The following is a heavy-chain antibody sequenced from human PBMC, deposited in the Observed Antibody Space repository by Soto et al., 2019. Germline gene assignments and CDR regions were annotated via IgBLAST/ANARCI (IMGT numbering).Heavy chain of an antibody. CDR3: ARGEHIVVVIAIQWYFDY. CDR1: GYTFTSYG. Sequence: ASVKVSCKASGYTFTSYGISWVRQAPGQGLEWMGWISAYNGNTNYAQKLQGRVTMTTDTSTSTAYMELRSLRSDDTAVYYCARGEHIVVVIAIQWYFDYWGQGTLVTVSS. CDR2: ISAYNGNT. J-gene: IGHJ4*02. D-gene: IGHD2-21*01. V-gene: IGHV1-18*04.